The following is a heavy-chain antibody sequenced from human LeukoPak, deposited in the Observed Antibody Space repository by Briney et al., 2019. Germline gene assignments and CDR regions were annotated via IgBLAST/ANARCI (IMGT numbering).Heavy chain of an antibody. CDR1: GGTFTTYS. D-gene: IGHD2-15*01. Sequence: SVKVSCKASGGTFTTYSISWVRQAPGQGLEWMGRTIPLLRMTNYAQRFQGRVTIIADKSTSTAHLELSGLRSEDTAVYYCARDAYMNDRWFYRMDVCGQGTTIIVSS. CDR3: ARDAYMNDRWFYRMDV. V-gene: IGHV1-69*04. J-gene: IGHJ6*02. CDR2: TIPLLRMT.